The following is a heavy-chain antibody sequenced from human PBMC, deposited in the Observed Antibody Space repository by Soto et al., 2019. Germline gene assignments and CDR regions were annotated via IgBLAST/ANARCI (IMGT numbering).Heavy chain of an antibody. J-gene: IGHJ4*02. Sequence: SETLSLTCTVSGGSISSYYWNWIRQPPGKGLEWIGYIYYSGSTNYNPSLKSRVTISVDTSKNQFSLKLSSVTAADTAVYYCAREGGSYFFDYWGQGTLVTVSS. CDR1: GGSISSYY. V-gene: IGHV4-59*01. CDR3: AREGGSYFFDY. CDR2: IYYSGST. D-gene: IGHD5-18*01.